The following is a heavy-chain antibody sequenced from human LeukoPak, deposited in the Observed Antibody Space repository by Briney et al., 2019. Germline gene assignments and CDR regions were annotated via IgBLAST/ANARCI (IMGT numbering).Heavy chain of an antibody. J-gene: IGHJ6*04. Sequence: PGGSLRLSCAASEFTLSSYEMNWVRQAPGKGLEWVSYISSSGSTLYYADSVKGRFTISRDNAKNSLYLQMNSLRAEDTAVYYCAELGITMIGGVWGKGTTVTISS. D-gene: IGHD3-10*02. CDR3: AELGITMIGGV. CDR1: EFTLSSYE. CDR2: ISSSGSTL. V-gene: IGHV3-48*03.